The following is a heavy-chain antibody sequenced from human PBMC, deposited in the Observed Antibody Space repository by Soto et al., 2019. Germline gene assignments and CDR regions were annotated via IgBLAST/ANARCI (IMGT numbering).Heavy chain of an antibody. CDR3: ARATPMYSDYYNWFDP. CDR2: ISSSSSTI. Sequence: GGSLRLSCAASGFTFSSYSMNCVRQAPGKGLEWVSYISSSSSTIYYADSVKGRFTISRDNAKNSLYLQMNSLRAEDTAVYYCARATPMYSDYYNWFDPWGQGTLVTVSS. CDR1: GFTFSSYS. J-gene: IGHJ5*02. V-gene: IGHV3-48*01. D-gene: IGHD4-17*01.